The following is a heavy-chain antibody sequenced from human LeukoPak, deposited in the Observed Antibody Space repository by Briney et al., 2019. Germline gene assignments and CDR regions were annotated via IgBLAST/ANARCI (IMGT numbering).Heavy chain of an antibody. CDR2: IKSKTDGGTT. CDR3: TTEGPIVVVPAAITDWFDP. Sequence: GGSLRLSCAASGFTFSNAWMSWVRQVPGKGLEWVGRIKSKTDGGTTDYAAPVKGRFTISRDDSKNTLYLQMNSLKTEDTAVYYCTTEGPIVVVPAAITDWFDPWGQGTLVTVSS. J-gene: IGHJ5*02. V-gene: IGHV3-15*01. D-gene: IGHD2-2*02. CDR1: GFTFSNAW.